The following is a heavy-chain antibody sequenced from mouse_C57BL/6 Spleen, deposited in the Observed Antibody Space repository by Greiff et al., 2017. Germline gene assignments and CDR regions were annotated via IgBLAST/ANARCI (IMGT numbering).Heavy chain of an antibody. CDR3: AKGAMVTTVYYNAMDY. D-gene: IGHD2-2*01. CDR1: GYTFTSYW. J-gene: IGHJ4*01. CDR2: IHPNSGST. V-gene: IGHV1-64*01. Sequence: LQLQQPGAELVKPGASVKLSCKASGYTFTSYWMHWVKQRPGQGLEWIGMIHPNSGSTNYNEKFKSKATLSVDKSSSTTYMQLSSLTSEDSAVYYCAKGAMVTTVYYNAMDYRGQGTSVTVSS.